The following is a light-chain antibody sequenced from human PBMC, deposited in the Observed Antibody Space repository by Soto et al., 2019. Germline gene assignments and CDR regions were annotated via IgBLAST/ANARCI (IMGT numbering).Light chain of an antibody. CDR1: QSVSSSY. Sequence: EIVLTQFPGTLSLSPWERATLSCRASQSVSSSYLAWYQQKPGQAPRLLIYGASSRATGIPDRFSGSGSGTDFTLTISRLEPEDFAVYYCQQYGSSPPWTFGRGTKVEIK. V-gene: IGKV3-20*01. J-gene: IGKJ1*01. CDR3: QQYGSSPPWT. CDR2: GAS.